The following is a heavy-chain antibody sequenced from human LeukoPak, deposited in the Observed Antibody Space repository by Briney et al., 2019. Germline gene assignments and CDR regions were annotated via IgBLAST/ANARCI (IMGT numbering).Heavy chain of an antibody. CDR1: GGSFSGYY. D-gene: IGHD3-16*01. CDR2: INHSGST. J-gene: IGHJ4*02. CDR3: GRVPYWGGYFDY. V-gene: IGHV4-34*01. Sequence: PSETLSLTCAVYGGSFSGYYWSWIRQPPGKGLEWIGEINHSGSTNYNPSLKSRVTISVDTSKNQFSLKLSSVTAADTAVYYCGRVPYWGGYFDYWGQGTLVTVSS.